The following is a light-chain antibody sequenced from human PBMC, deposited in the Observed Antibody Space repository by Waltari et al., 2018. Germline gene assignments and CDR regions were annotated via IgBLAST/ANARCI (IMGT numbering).Light chain of an antibody. CDR3: QQYYSYPRT. CDR1: QGISRY. CDR2: AAS. V-gene: IGKV1-8*01. Sequence: AIRMTQSPSSFSASTGDRVTITCRASQGISRYLAWYQQKPGKAPKLLIYAASTLQSGVPSRFSGSGSGTDFTLPISCLQSEDFATYYCQQYYSYPRTFGQGTKVEIK. J-gene: IGKJ1*01.